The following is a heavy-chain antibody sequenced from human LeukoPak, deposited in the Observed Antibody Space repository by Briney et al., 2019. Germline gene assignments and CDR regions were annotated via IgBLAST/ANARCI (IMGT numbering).Heavy chain of an antibody. J-gene: IGHJ3*02. CDR2: IYYTGNT. V-gene: IGHV4-39*07. D-gene: IGHD6-13*01. CDR3: ARALRTGSSWYKKGGAFDI. Sequence: SETLSLTCTVSGGSISNSGYYWGWIRQPPGKGLEWIGSIYYTGNTYYNPSLNSRVTISVDTSKNQFSLKLSSVTAADTAVYYCARALRTGSSWYKKGGAFDIWGQGTMVTVSS. CDR1: GGSISNSGYY.